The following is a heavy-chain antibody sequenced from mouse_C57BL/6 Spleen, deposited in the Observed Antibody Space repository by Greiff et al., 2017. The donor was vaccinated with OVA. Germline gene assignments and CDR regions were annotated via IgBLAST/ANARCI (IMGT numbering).Heavy chain of an antibody. CDR1: GYSITSGYY. Sequence: DVKLVESGPGLVKPSPSLSLTCSVTGYSITSGYYWNWIRQFPGNKLEWMGYISYNGSTNYNPSLTHHISLTRDTSKNQSVLKLNSVTTEDTATDDCARGDDYYGAWFAYWGQGTLVTVSA. J-gene: IGHJ3*01. CDR2: ISYNGST. V-gene: IGHV3-6*01. D-gene: IGHD1-1*01. CDR3: ARGDDYYGAWFAY.